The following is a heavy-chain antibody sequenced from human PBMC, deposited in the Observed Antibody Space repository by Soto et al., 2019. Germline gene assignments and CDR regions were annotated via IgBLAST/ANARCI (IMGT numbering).Heavy chain of an antibody. D-gene: IGHD2-15*01. V-gene: IGHV3-23*01. Sequence: EVQLLESGGGLVQPGGSLRLSCAASGFTFSSYAMRWVRQAPGKGLEWVSAISGSGGSTYYADSVKGRFTISRDNSKNTLYLQMNSLRAEDTAVYYCAKVRYCSGGSCYLGWFDPWGQGTLVTVSS. CDR3: AKVRYCSGGSCYLGWFDP. CDR2: ISGSGGST. CDR1: GFTFSSYA. J-gene: IGHJ5*02.